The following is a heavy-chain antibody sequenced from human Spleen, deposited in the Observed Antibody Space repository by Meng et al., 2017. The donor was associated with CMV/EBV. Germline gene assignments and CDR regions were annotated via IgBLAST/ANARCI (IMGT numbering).Heavy chain of an antibody. CDR2: INTDSGNT. CDR3: ARDRDWGQIDY. CDR1: GATFKDES. V-gene: IGHV1-18*01. D-gene: IGHD3/OR15-3a*01. J-gene: IGHJ4*02. Sequence: ACKAAGATFKDESISWVRQAPGQGPEWMGWINTDSGNTNYEQTLQGRVTMTTDTSTSTTYMELRNLRSDDTAVYYCARDRDWGQIDYWGQGTLVTVSS.